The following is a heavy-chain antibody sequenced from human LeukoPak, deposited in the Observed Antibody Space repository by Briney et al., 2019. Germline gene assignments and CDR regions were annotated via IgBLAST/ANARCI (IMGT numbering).Heavy chain of an antibody. D-gene: IGHD3-10*01. V-gene: IGHV4-59*01. J-gene: IGHJ6*03. CDR1: GGSIRSYY. Sequence: PSETLSLTCTVSGGSIRSYYWSLIRQPPGKGLEWIGYIYYSGSTNYNPSLKSRVTISVDPSKNQFSLKLSSETAADTAVYYCARTSSGYYGSGSYYWNYYYYYMDVWGKGTTVTVSS. CDR3: ARTSSGYYGSGSYYWNYYYYYMDV. CDR2: IYYSGST.